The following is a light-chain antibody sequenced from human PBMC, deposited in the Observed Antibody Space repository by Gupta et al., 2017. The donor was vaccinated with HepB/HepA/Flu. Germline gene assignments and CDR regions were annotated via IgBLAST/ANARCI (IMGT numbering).Light chain of an antibody. CDR3: SSYTSSSTLV. V-gene: IGLV2-14*03. J-gene: IGLJ1*01. CDR1: SSDVGGHNY. CDR2: DVT. Sequence: QSALTQPASVSGSPGQSITISCTGTSSDVGGHNYVSWYQLHPGKAPKLLIYDVTNRPSGISDRFSGSKSGNTASLTISGLQAEDGADYYCSSYTSSSTLVFGTGTKVTVL.